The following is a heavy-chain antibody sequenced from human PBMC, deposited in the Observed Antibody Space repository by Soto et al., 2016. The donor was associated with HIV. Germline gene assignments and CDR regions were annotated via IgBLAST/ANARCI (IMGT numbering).Heavy chain of an antibody. CDR1: GSTVNSDY. J-gene: IGHJ1*01. CDR3: ALGRFQYI. V-gene: IGHV3-66*01. D-gene: IGHD3-3*01. Sequence: EMQLVESGGDLVQPGGSLRLSCVVSGSTVNSDYMSWVRQPPGKGLEWVSLIYGGGSTSYADSVKGRFTISRDKSESTVYLQMNSLRVEDTAVYYCALGRFQYIWGQGTLVTVSS. CDR2: IYGGGST.